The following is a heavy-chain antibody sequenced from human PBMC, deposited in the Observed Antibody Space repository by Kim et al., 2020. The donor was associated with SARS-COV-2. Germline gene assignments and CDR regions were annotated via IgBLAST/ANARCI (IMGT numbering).Heavy chain of an antibody. J-gene: IGHJ5*02. Sequence: SETLSLTCTVSGGSISIGGYYWSWIRQHPGKGLEWIGYIYYSGNTYYNPSLKSRVTISLDTSKNQFSLKLSSLTAADTAVYYCTTLGTDYGPGDGWFDPWGQGTLVSVSS. CDR3: TTLGTDYGPGDGWFDP. CDR1: GGSISIGGYY. D-gene: IGHD4-17*01. V-gene: IGHV4-31*03. CDR2: IYYSGNT.